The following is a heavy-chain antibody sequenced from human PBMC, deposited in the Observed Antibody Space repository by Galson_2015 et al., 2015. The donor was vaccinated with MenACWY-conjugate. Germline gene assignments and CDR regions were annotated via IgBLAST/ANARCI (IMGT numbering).Heavy chain of an antibody. J-gene: IGHJ4*02. CDR1: GFDFPDFL. Sequence: SLRLSCATSGFDFPDFLMGWFRQAPGKGLEWVGYIQSKNYGANTQYAASVKDRFSISRDDSRSIAYLQMESLKAEDTALYYCTRADHRYCSRTNCPFDHWGQGALVTVSS. D-gene: IGHD2-2*01. CDR3: TRADHRYCSRTNCPFDH. CDR2: IQSKNYGANT. V-gene: IGHV3-49*03.